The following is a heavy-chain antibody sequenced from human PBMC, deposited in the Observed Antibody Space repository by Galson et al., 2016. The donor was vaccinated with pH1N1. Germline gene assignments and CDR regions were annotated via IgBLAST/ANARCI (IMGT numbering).Heavy chain of an antibody. Sequence: SYTASGFTFMTYSMHWVRQAPGKGLEWVSSISPSSSYIHYVDSVKGRFTTSTDNANNSLYLQMNSLRAEDTAVYYCAGGGDYDLYGMDVWGQGTTVTVSS. J-gene: IGHJ6*01. CDR2: ISPSSSYI. CDR3: AGGGDYDLYGMDV. V-gene: IGHV3-21*01. D-gene: IGHD3-3*01. CDR1: GFTFMTYS.